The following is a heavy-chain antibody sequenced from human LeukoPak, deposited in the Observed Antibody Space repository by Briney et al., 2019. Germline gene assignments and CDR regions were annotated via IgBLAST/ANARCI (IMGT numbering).Heavy chain of an antibody. CDR2: IYYSGST. Sequence: SETLSLTCTVSGGSISSYYRSWIRQPPGKGLEWIGYIYYSGSTNYNPSLKSRVTISVDTSKNQFSLKLSSVTAADTAVYYCARARSGSYYNGFDYWGQGTLVTVSS. CDR1: GGSISSYY. D-gene: IGHD3-10*01. V-gene: IGHV4-59*01. J-gene: IGHJ4*02. CDR3: ARARSGSYYNGFDY.